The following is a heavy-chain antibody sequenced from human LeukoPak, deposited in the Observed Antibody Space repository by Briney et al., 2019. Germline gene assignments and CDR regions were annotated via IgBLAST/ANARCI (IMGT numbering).Heavy chain of an antibody. CDR3: ATALFTSDAFDI. Sequence: GGSLRLSCAASGFTFSSYSMNWVRQAPGKGLEWVSYISSSGSTIYYADSVKGRFTISRDNAKNSLYLQMNSLRAEDTAVYYCATALFTSDAFDIWGQGTMVTVSS. D-gene: IGHD2-21*01. V-gene: IGHV3-48*04. J-gene: IGHJ3*02. CDR1: GFTFSSYS. CDR2: ISSSGSTI.